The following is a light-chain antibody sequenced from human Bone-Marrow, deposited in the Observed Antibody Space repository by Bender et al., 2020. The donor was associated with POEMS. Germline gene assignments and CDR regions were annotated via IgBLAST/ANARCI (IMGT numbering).Light chain of an antibody. J-gene: IGLJ2*01. CDR3: SSYTSNTVV. CDR1: SSDVGVSSF. CDR2: DVS. Sequence: QSALTQPASVSGSPGQSITISCTGISSDVGVSSFVSWYQHHPGKAPKLMIYDVSNRPSGISNRFSGSKSGNTASLTISGLQTEDEADYYCSSYTSNTVVFCGGTKLTVL. V-gene: IGLV2-14*03.